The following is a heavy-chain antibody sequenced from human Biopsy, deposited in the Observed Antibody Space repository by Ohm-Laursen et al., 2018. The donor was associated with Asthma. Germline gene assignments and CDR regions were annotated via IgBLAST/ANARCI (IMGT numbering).Heavy chain of an antibody. Sequence: SDTLSLTCAVYGGSFSSNYWSWIRQTPGKGLEWLGDTHHSGYTNYNPSLSSRLTLSVDTSKNQFSLRLPSVTAADTAVFYCARHWNWGSFFDYWGQGMLVTVSS. CDR2: THHSGYT. CDR3: ARHWNWGSFFDY. J-gene: IGHJ4*02. V-gene: IGHV4-34*01. CDR1: GGSFSSNY. D-gene: IGHD7-27*01.